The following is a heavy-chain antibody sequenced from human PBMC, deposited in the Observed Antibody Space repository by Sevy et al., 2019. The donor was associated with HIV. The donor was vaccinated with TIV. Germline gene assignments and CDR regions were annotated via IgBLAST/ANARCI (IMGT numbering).Heavy chain of an antibody. V-gene: IGHV1-18*01. D-gene: IGHD5-18*01. Sequence: ASVKVSCKASGYTFTSYGISWVRQAPGQGLEWMGWISAYNGNTNYAQKLQGRVTMTTDTSTSTAYMELRSLRFDDTAVYYCARGVSETWIQLWFLDYWGQGTLVTVSS. CDR2: ISAYNGNT. CDR3: ARGVSETWIQLWFLDY. J-gene: IGHJ4*02. CDR1: GYTFTSYG.